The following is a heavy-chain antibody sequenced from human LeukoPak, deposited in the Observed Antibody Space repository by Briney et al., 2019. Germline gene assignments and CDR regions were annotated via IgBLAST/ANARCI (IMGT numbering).Heavy chain of an antibody. CDR1: GGSISSGGYY. D-gene: IGHD5-18*01. V-gene: IGHV4-31*03. Sequence: SETLSLTCTVSGGSISSGGYYWSWIRQHPGKGLEWIGYIYYSGSTYYNPSLKSRVTISVDTSKNQFSLKLSSVTAADTALYYCARASGYSYPYYYGMDVWGQGTTVTVSS. CDR3: ARASGYSYPYYYGMDV. CDR2: IYYSGST. J-gene: IGHJ6*02.